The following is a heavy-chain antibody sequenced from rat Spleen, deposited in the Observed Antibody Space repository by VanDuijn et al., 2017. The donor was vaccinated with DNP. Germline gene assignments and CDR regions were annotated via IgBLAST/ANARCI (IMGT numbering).Heavy chain of an antibody. J-gene: IGHJ4*01. CDR3: ARWPGYNPPYAMDA. D-gene: IGHD1-4*01. CDR2: ISYSGST. V-gene: IGHV3-1*01. CDR1: GYSITSNY. Sequence: EVQLQESGPGLVKPSQSLSLTCSVTGYSITSNYWGWIRKFPGDKMEWIGHISYSGSTGYNPSLKSRISISRDTSNNQFFLHLNSVTTEDTATYYCARWPGYNPPYAMDAWGQGTSVTVSS.